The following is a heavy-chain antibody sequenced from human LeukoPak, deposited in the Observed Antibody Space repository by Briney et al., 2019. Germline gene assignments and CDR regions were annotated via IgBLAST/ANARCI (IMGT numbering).Heavy chain of an antibody. CDR2: IGSSGNTK. CDR3: ARDDRYGFDY. J-gene: IGHJ4*02. Sequence: PGGSLRLSCAASGFTFSSYSMNWVRQAPGKGLEWISYIGSSGNTKYYADSVKGRFTISRDNAKNSLYLQMNSLRAEDMAVYYCARDDRYGFDYWGQGTLATVSS. V-gene: IGHV3-48*01. D-gene: IGHD5-18*01. CDR1: GFTFSSYS.